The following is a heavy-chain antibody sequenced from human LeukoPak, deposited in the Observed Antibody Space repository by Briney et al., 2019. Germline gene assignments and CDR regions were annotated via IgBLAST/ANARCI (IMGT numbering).Heavy chain of an antibody. Sequence: SETLSLTCTVSGGSISSGDYYWSWIPQPPGKGLEWIGYIYYSGSTYYIPSLKSRVTISVDTSKNQFSLKLSSVTAADTAVYFCARAPVYSGTYFDYWGQGTLVTVSS. J-gene: IGHJ4*02. V-gene: IGHV4-30-4*01. CDR2: IYYSGST. D-gene: IGHD1-26*01. CDR1: GGSISSGDYY. CDR3: ARAPVYSGTYFDY.